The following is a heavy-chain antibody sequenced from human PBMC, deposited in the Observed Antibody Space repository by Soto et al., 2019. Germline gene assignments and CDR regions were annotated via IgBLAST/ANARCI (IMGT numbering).Heavy chain of an antibody. CDR3: AIPPIAAAGKDYKWFEP. D-gene: IGHD6-13*01. Sequence: ELQLVSSGAEVKKPGEYLKISCTGSGYSFTSYSIGWVRQMPGKGVEWMGSIYPGASDTRYSPSFQGKVTISADKSILTTYLQLRSQKSSDTTLYYCAIPPIAAAGKDYKWFEPWGQGTLVTVSS. CDR2: IYPGASDT. CDR1: GYSFTSYS. J-gene: IGHJ5*02. V-gene: IGHV5-51*01.